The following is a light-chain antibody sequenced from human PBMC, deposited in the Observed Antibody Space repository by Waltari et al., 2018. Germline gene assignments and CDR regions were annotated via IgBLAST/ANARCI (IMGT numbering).Light chain of an antibody. CDR2: TNN. Sequence: QSVLTQPPSASGTPGQRVTISCSGSSSNIGRNTVTWYQQPPGTAPKLLIHTNNQRPSGVPDQFSGSKSGTSASLAISGLQSEDETDYYCAAWDDSLNGAVFGGGTKLTVL. V-gene: IGLV1-44*01. J-gene: IGLJ2*01. CDR1: SSNIGRNT. CDR3: AAWDDSLNGAV.